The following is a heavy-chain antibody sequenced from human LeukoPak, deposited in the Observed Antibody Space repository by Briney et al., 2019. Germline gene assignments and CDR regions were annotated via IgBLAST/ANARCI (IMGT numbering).Heavy chain of an antibody. V-gene: IGHV3-7*01. D-gene: IGHD3-10*01. Sequence: PGGSLRLSCAASGFTFSSYWTSWVRQAPGEGLEWVANTKQDGSEKYYVDSVKGRFTISRDNAKNSLYLQMNSLRAEDTAVYYCARRHYYGSGSPNLDYWGQGTLVTVSS. CDR3: ARRHYYGSGSPNLDY. CDR2: TKQDGSEK. J-gene: IGHJ4*02. CDR1: GFTFSSYW.